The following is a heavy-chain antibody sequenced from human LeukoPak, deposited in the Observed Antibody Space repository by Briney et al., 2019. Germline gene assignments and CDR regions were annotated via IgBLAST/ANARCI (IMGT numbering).Heavy chain of an antibody. Sequence: ASVKVSCKASGYTFTGYYMHWVRQAPGQGLEWMGWLNPNSGGTNYAKKLQGRVTMTRDTSISTAYMELSRLRSDDTAVYYCARRARDIVVVPAATNPADYYYYYMDVWGKGTTVTVSS. J-gene: IGHJ6*03. D-gene: IGHD2-2*01. CDR3: ARRARDIVVVPAATNPADYYYYYMDV. V-gene: IGHV1-2*02. CDR1: GYTFTGYY. CDR2: LNPNSGGT.